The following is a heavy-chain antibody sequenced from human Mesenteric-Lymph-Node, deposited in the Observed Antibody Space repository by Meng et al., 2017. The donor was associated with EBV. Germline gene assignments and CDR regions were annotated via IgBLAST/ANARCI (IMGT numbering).Heavy chain of an antibody. CDR3: ARGLEVATMSY. CDR1: GGSISSGGYY. CDR2: IYYSGST. Sequence: VKLQESGPGLVKPSQTLSLTCAVSGGSISSGGYYWSWFRQPPGKGLEWIGYIYYSGSTYYNPSLKSRVTISVDTSKNQFSLKLSSVTAADTAVYYCARGLEVATMSYWGQGTLVTVSS. V-gene: IGHV4-30-4*01. J-gene: IGHJ4*02. D-gene: IGHD5-12*01.